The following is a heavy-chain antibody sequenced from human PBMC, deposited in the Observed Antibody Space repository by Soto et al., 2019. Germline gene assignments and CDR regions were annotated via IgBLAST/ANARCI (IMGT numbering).Heavy chain of an antibody. CDR1: GFTVSNNY. J-gene: IGHJ4*02. D-gene: IGHD3-10*01. CDR3: GTPPGGGGY. CDR2: IYSGGYT. Sequence: EVQLVESGGGLIQPGGSLRLSCAVSGFTVSNNYMSWVRQAPGKGLEGVSVIYSGGYTAYGDSVKGRFTISRDNSKNPLFLKINSRGPADPPVFYGGTPPGGGGYWGQGTLVTVSS. V-gene: IGHV3-53*01.